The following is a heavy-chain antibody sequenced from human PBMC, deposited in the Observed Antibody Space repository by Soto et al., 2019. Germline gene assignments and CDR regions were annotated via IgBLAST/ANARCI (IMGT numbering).Heavy chain of an antibody. CDR3: AKATRLTDTGSD. J-gene: IGHJ4*02. CDR1: GFTFDDYG. Sequence: EVQLVESGGGLVQPGRSLRLSCAASGFTFDDYGLHWVRQVPGKGLEWVSGISWNSVAIHYADSVKGRFTISRDNAKNSLYLQMNNLRGEDTALYYCAKATRLTDTGSDWGQGTLVTVSS. V-gene: IGHV3-9*01. D-gene: IGHD2-8*02. CDR2: ISWNSVAI.